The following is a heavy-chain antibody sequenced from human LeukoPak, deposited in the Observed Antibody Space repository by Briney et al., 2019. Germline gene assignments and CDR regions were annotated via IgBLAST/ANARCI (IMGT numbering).Heavy chain of an antibody. CDR2: INPNSGGT. V-gene: IGHV1-2*02. J-gene: IGHJ4*02. D-gene: IGHD6-13*01. Sequence: GASVQVSCKASGYTFTGYYMHWVRQAPGQGLEWMGWINPNSGGTNYAQKFQGRVTMTRDTSIRTAYMELSRLRSDDTAVYYCARVYGKSSSWYDYWGQGTLVTVSS. CDR1: GYTFTGYY. CDR3: ARVYGKSSSWYDY.